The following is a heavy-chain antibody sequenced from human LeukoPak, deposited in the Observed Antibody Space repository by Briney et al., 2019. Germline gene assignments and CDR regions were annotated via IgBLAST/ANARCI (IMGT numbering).Heavy chain of an antibody. CDR2: LYYSGST. CDR3: ARGGPYGDYYYYYGMDV. V-gene: IGHV4-39*07. J-gene: IGHJ6*02. D-gene: IGHD4-17*01. CDR1: VDSISRISYY. Sequence: PSETLSLTCTVSVDSISRISYYWGWIRQPPGKGLEWIGSLYYSGSTNYNPSLKSRVTISVDKSKNQFSLKLSSVTAADTAVYYCARGGPYGDYYYYYGMDVWGQGTTVTVSS.